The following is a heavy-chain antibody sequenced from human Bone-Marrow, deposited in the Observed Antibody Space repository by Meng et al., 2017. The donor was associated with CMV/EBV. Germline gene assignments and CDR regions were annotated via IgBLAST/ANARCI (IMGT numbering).Heavy chain of an antibody. CDR2: IIPIFGTA. Sequence: SVKVSCKASAGPFSSYAISWVRQTPGQGLEWMGGIIPIFGTANYAQKFQGRVTITTDESTSTAYMELSRLRSEDTAVYYCARGYSSSWYYYGMDVWGQGTTVTVSS. V-gene: IGHV1-69*05. J-gene: IGHJ6*02. CDR1: AGPFSSYA. CDR3: ARGYSSSWYYYGMDV. D-gene: IGHD6-13*01.